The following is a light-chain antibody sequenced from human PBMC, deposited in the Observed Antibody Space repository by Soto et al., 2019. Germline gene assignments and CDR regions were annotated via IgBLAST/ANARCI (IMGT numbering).Light chain of an antibody. CDR1: QSIASY. CDR3: QQSHSTPVT. Sequence: DIQMTQSPSSLSASVGDRVTITCRASQSIASYLNWYQKKPGKAPNLLIYAASNLESGVTSRISGSGSGTDFTLNITSLQPEDFATYYCQQSHSTPVTFGGGTKVESK. CDR2: AAS. J-gene: IGKJ4*01. V-gene: IGKV1-39*01.